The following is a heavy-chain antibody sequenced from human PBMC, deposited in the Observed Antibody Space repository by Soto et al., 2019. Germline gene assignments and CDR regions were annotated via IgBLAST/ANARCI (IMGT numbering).Heavy chain of an antibody. V-gene: IGHV4-59*01. CDR2: IYYRGST. Sequence: SETLSLTCIVSGGSISNYYWSWIRQPPGKGLEWIGYIYYRGSTNYNPSLKSRVTISVDTSKNQFSLKLSSVTAADTAVYYCAREGVSSSWYYYYGLDVWGQGTTVTVSS. CDR1: GGSISNYY. D-gene: IGHD6-13*01. J-gene: IGHJ6*02. CDR3: AREGVSSSWYYYYGLDV.